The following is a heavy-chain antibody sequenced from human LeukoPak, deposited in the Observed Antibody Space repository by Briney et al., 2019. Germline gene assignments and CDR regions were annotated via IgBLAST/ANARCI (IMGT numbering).Heavy chain of an antibody. V-gene: IGHV1-18*01. J-gene: IGHJ4*02. CDR1: GYTFTNYG. CDR3: ARGHCSTSSCYYVDY. Sequence: ASVKVSCKASGYTFTNYGISWVRQAPGQGLEWMGWISAYDGNTNYVQKFQGRVTMTTDTSTSTAYMELRSLRSDDTAIYYCARGHCSTSSCYYVDYWGQGTLVTVSS. D-gene: IGHD2-2*01. CDR2: ISAYDGNT.